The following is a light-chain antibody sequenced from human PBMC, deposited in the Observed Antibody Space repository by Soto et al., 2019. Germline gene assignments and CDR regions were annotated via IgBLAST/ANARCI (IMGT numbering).Light chain of an antibody. CDR2: AAS. CDR1: QSVSTY. J-gene: IGKJ5*01. Sequence: EIVWTQSPATLSLSPGERATLSCRASQSVSTYLAWDQQRPGQAPGLLIYAASYPATDIPPRFSGSGSGTDFTLTISSLEPEDFAFYYCQQRRSYSPTITFGQGTRLDIK. CDR3: QQRRSYSPTIT. V-gene: IGKV3-11*01.